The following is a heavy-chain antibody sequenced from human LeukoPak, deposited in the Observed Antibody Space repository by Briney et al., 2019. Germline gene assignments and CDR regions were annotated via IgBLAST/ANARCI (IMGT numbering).Heavy chain of an antibody. Sequence: PSETLSLTCTVSGGSISSYYWSWIRQPPGKGLEWIGYTYYSGSTYYNPSLKSRVTISVDTSKNQFSLKLSSVTAADTAVYYCARGKKRAKLEPVFDHWGQGTLVTVSS. V-gene: IGHV4-59*12. D-gene: IGHD1-1*01. CDR3: ARGKKRAKLEPVFDH. J-gene: IGHJ4*02. CDR1: GGSISSYY. CDR2: TYYSGST.